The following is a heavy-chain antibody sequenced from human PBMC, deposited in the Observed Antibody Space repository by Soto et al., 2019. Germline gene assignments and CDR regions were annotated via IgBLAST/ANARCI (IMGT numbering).Heavy chain of an antibody. V-gene: IGHV3-23*01. D-gene: IGHD4-17*01. Sequence: GGSLRLSCAASGFTFSDYYMSWIRQAPGKGLEWVSSTSGSGANTYYADSVKGRLTISRDNSKNTLFLQMNSLRAEDTAVYYCARGSPGNTATHTNVDYYYMDVWGEGTTVTVSS. CDR1: GFTFSDYY. CDR3: ARGSPGNTATHTNVDYYYMDV. J-gene: IGHJ6*03. CDR2: TSGSGANT.